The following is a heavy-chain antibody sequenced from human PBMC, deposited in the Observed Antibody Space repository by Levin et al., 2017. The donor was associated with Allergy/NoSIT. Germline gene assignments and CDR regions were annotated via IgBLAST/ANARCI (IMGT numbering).Heavy chain of an antibody. CDR1: GFTFSSYG. D-gene: IGHD5-12*01. CDR3: WGLRFGYGMDV. CDR2: ISYDGSNK. Sequence: GGSLRLSCAASGFTFSSYGMHWVRQAPGKGLEWVAVISYDGSNKYYADSVKGRFTISRDNSKNTLYLQMNSLRAEDTAVYYCWGLRFGYGMDVWGQGTTVTVSS. V-gene: IGHV3-30*03. J-gene: IGHJ6*02.